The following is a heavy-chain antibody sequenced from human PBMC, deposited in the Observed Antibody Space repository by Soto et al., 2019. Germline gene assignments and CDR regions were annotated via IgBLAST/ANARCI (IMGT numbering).Heavy chain of an antibody. Sequence: QVQLVESGGNLVKPGGSLRLSCAASGFTFSDYYMSWIRQAPGKGLEWLSYISGSGSTIYYADSLKGRFTISRDNANNSLFLLMDSLRAEDTAVYYCARTRCDTLVGPAARPGAYLDSWVQGTLVTVAS. CDR1: GFTFSDYY. CDR3: ARTRCDTLVGPAARPGAYLDS. CDR2: ISGSGSTI. J-gene: IGHJ4*02. V-gene: IGHV3-11*01. D-gene: IGHD2-2*01.